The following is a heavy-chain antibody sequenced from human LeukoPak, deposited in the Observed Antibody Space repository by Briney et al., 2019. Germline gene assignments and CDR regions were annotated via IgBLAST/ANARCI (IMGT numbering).Heavy chain of an antibody. CDR2: INHSGST. V-gene: IGHV4-34*01. Sequence: SETLSLTCAVYGGSFSGYYWSWIRQPPGKGLEWIGEINHSGSTNYNPSLKSRVTISVDTSKNQFSLKLSSVTAADTAVYYCAKSKFYGSGSYDYWGQGTLVTVSS. D-gene: IGHD3-10*01. J-gene: IGHJ4*02. CDR1: GGSFSGYY. CDR3: AKSKFYGSGSYDY.